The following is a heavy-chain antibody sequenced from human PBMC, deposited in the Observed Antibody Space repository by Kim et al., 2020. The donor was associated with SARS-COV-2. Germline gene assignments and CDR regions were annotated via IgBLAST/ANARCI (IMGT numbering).Heavy chain of an antibody. D-gene: IGHD3-10*01. CDR3: ARVVPYGSGTYIDY. Sequence: SETLSLTCTVSGGSISSYYWSWIRQPPGKGLEWIGYIYYSGSTNYNPSLKSRVTISVDTSKNQFSLKLSSVTAADTAVYYCARVVPYGSGTYIDYWGQGTLVTVSS. V-gene: IGHV4-59*08. J-gene: IGHJ4*02. CDR2: IYYSGST. CDR1: GGSISSYY.